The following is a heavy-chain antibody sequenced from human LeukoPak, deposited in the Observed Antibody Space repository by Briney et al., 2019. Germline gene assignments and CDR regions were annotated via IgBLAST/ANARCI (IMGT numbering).Heavy chain of an antibody. V-gene: IGHV5-51*01. CDR1: GYSFTYW. Sequence: GESLKISCKGSGYSFTYWIGWVRQMPGKGLEWMGIIYSGDSHTKYSPSFQGRVTISADKSISTAYLQWSSLEASDTAMYYCASARHGDYVWDYWGQGTRVTVSS. CDR2: IYSGDSHT. D-gene: IGHD4-17*01. J-gene: IGHJ4*02. CDR3: ASARHGDYVWDY.